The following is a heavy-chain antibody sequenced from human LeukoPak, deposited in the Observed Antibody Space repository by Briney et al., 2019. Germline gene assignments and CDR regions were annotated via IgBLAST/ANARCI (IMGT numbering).Heavy chain of an antibody. CDR1: GYTFTSYG. J-gene: IGHJ3*02. D-gene: IGHD6-19*01. V-gene: IGHV1-18*01. CDR2: ISAYNGDT. Sequence: TSVNVSCKASGYTFTSYGIIWVRQAPGQGLDWMGWISAYNGDTNYSQKLQGRVTMTTDTSTSTAYIELRSLRSDDTAVYYCARGLQENLAWLQAFSAFDIWGQGTMVTISS. CDR3: ARGLQENLAWLQAFSAFDI.